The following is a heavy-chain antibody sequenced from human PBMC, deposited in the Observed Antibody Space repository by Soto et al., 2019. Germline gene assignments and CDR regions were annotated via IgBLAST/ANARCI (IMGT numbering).Heavy chain of an antibody. D-gene: IGHD4-17*01. CDR1: GPSIISTTKY. J-gene: IGHJ4*02. V-gene: IGHV4-39*01. CDR3: ARQDHGDYEFFFDY. Sequence: QLQLQESGPGLVKPSETLSLTCTVSGPSIISTTKYWGWIRQPPGRGLEWIGTISSIGSTYYNPSLEGRVTISVDTSKNQFSLKVTSVTAADTGLYYCARQDHGDYEFFFDYWGQGTLVTVSS. CDR2: ISSIGST.